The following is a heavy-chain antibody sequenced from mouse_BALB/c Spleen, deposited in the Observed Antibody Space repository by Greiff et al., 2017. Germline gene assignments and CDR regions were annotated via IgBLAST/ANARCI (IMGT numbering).Heavy chain of an antibody. CDR1: GYTFTSYV. J-gene: IGHJ4*01. CDR3: ASYYGYDAYYAMDY. CDR2: INPYNDGT. V-gene: IGHV1-14*01. Sequence: VQLQQSGPELVKPGASVKMSCKASGYTFTSYVMHWVKQKPGQGLEWIGYINPYNDGTKYNEKFKGKATLTSDKSSSTAYMELSSLTSEDSAVYYCASYYGYDAYYAMDYWGQGTSVTVSS. D-gene: IGHD2-2*01.